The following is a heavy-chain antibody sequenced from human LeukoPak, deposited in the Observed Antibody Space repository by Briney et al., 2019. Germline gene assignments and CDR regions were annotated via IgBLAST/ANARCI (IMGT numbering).Heavy chain of an antibody. CDR1: GYTFTSYA. V-gene: IGHV7-4-1*02. CDR3: ARDPLNIVLMVYATVHWFDP. CDR2: INTNTGNP. J-gene: IGHJ5*02. D-gene: IGHD2-8*01. Sequence: GASVKVSCKASGYTFTSYAMNWVRQAPGQGLEWMGWINTNTGNPTYAQGFTGRFVFSLDTSVSTAYLQISNLKAEDTAVYYCARDPLNIVLMVYATVHWFDPWGQGTLVTVSS.